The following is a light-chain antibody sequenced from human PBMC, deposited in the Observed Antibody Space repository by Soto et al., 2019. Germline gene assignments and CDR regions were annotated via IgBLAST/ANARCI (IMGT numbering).Light chain of an antibody. J-gene: IGLJ1*01. CDR1: NGVVESYNL. CDR3: NSYTTIYTYV. Sequence: QSVLTQPASVSGSPGQSITISCTGTNGVVESYNLVSWFRQHPGEAPKLIVYEGTKRPSGVSNRFSGSKSGNPASLTISGLQAEDEANYYCNSYTTIYTYVFGTGTQVTVL. CDR2: EGT. V-gene: IGLV2-14*02.